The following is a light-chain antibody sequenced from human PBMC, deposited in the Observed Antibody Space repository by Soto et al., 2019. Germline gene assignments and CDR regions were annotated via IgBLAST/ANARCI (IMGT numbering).Light chain of an antibody. V-gene: IGLV2-14*03. Sequence: QSALTQPASVSGSPGQSISISCTGTNSDIGGYDYVSWYQQHPGKAPKLMISGVSNRPSGVSSRFSGSKSGNTASLTISGLQPEDEAYYYCSSYVVTSAQVIFDGGTKLTVL. CDR3: SSYVVTSAQVI. CDR2: GVS. J-gene: IGLJ2*01. CDR1: NSDIGGYDY.